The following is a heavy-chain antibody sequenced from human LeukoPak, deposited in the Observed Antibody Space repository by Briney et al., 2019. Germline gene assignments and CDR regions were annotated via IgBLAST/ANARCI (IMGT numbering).Heavy chain of an antibody. CDR1: GFTFSSYA. CDR3: ARGPSGSSTSGDWFDP. D-gene: IGHD2-2*01. CDR2: ISSNGGST. J-gene: IGHJ5*02. Sequence: GRSLRLSCAASGFTFSSYAMHWVRQAPGKGLEYVSAISSNGGSTYYANSVKGRFTISRDNSKNTLYLQMGSLRAEDMAVYYCARGPSGSSTSGDWFDPWGQGALVTVSS. V-gene: IGHV3-64*01.